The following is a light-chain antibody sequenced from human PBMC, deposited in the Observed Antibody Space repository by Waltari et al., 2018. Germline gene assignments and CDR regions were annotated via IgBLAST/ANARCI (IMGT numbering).Light chain of an antibody. V-gene: IGKV4-1*01. CDR2: WAS. Sequence: DIVMTQSPDSLAVSLGERATIHCKYSQSVLYSSNNKNYLAWYQQKPGQPPKLLIYWASTRESGVPDRFSGSGSGTDFTLTISSLQAEDVAVYYCQQYYSRPQTFGQGTKVEIK. CDR1: QSVLYSSNNKNY. J-gene: IGKJ1*01. CDR3: QQYYSRPQT.